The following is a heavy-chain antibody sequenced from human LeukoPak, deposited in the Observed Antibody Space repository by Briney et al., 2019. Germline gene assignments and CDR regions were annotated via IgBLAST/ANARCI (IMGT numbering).Heavy chain of an antibody. V-gene: IGHV3-53*01. CDR1: GFTVSSNY. D-gene: IGHD6-19*01. J-gene: IGHJ3*02. Sequence: GGSLRLSCAASGFTVSSNYMSWVRQAPGKGLEWVSVIYSDGSTYYADSVKGRFTISRDNSKNTLYLQMNSLRAEDTAVYYCARGDSSGWYNRAFDIWGEGTMVTVSS. CDR2: IYSDGST. CDR3: ARGDSSGWYNRAFDI.